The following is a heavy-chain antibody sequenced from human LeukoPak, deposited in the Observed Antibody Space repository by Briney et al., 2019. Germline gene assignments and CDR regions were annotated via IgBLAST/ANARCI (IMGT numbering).Heavy chain of an antibody. Sequence: ASVKVSCKASGYTFTGYYMHWVRQAPGQGLEWMGWINPNSGGTNYAQKFQGRVTMTRDMSISTAYMELSRLRSDDTAVYYCARAHRGSTSSDVWGQGTTVTVSS. CDR3: ARAHRGSTSSDV. D-gene: IGHD2-2*01. CDR1: GYTFTGYY. V-gene: IGHV1-2*02. CDR2: INPNSGGT. J-gene: IGHJ6*02.